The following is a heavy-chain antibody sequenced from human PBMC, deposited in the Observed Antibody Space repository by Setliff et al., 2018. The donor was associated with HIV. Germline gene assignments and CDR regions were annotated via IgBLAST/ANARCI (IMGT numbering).Heavy chain of an antibody. J-gene: IGHJ5*02. CDR3: ARDQGQPLVPNWFDP. D-gene: IGHD6-13*01. CDR2: ISDSGSTK. Sequence: GESLKISCAASGFTFSSYEMNWVRQTPEKGLEWVSYISDSGSTKYYADSVRGRFTISRDNAKNLLYLQMNSLRAEDTAVYYCARDQGQPLVPNWFDPWGQGTLVTVSS. V-gene: IGHV3-48*03. CDR1: GFTFSSYE.